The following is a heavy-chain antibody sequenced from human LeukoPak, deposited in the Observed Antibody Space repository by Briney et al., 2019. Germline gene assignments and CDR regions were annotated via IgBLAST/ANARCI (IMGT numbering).Heavy chain of an antibody. D-gene: IGHD2-15*01. CDR3: ARNTCSGGSCFLHF. CDR2: IYYSGST. V-gene: IGHV4-31*03. J-gene: IGHJ4*02. Sequence: PSQTLSLTCTVSGGSISSGGYYWSWIRQHPGKGLEWIGYIYYSGSTYYNPSLKSRVTISVDTSKNQFSLKLSSVTAADTAVYYCARNTCSGGSCFLHFWGQGTLVTVSS. CDR1: GGSISSGGYY.